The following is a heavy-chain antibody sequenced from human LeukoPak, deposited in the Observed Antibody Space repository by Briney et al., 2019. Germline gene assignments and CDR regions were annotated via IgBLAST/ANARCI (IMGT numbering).Heavy chain of an antibody. CDR3: ARDRGGLGYCSSTSCNNGMDV. D-gene: IGHD2-2*01. CDR1: GGSISSSSYY. J-gene: IGHJ6*02. V-gene: IGHV4-39*07. CDR2: IYYSGST. Sequence: SETLSLTCTVSGGSISSSSYYWGWIRQPPGKGLEWIGSIYYSGSTYYNPSLKSRVTISVDTSKNQFSLKLSSVTAADTAVYYCARDRGGLGYCSSTSCNNGMDVWGQGTTVTVSS.